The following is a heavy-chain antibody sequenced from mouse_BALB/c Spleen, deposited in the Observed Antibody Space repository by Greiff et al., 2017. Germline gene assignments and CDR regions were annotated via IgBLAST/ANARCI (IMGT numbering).Heavy chain of an antibody. V-gene: IGHV1-4*01. Sequence: QVQLKESGAELARPGASVKMSCKASGYTFTSYTMHWVKQRPGQGLEWIGYINPSSGYTNYNQKFKDKATLTADKSSSTAYMQLSSLTSEDSAVYYCARSRKEIYDGYYGAMDYWGQGTSVTVSS. CDR3: ARSRKEIYDGYYGAMDY. D-gene: IGHD2-3*01. J-gene: IGHJ4*01. CDR1: GYTFTSYT. CDR2: INPSSGYT.